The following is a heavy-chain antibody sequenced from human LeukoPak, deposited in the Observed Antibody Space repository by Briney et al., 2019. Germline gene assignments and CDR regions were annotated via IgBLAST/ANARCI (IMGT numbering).Heavy chain of an antibody. Sequence: PSETLSLTCTVSGDSVSSGSYYWSWIRQPPGKGLEWIGYISYSGSTNYNPSLKSRVTISVDTSKNQFSLKLSSVTAADTAVYYCASCSSTSCPYANFDYWGQGTLVTVSS. CDR3: ASCSSTSCPYANFDY. CDR1: GDSVSSGSYY. CDR2: ISYSGST. D-gene: IGHD2-2*01. J-gene: IGHJ4*02. V-gene: IGHV4-61*01.